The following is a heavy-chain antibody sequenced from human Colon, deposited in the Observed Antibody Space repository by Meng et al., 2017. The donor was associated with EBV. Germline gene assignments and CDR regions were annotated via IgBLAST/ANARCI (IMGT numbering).Heavy chain of an antibody. CDR3: ARRRGGSGRDC. J-gene: IGHJ4*02. CDR2: IYHSGST. CDR1: GGAISSSNYY. D-gene: IGHD3-10*01. Sequence: LPGAGQGPVRPSRALSLTCSAFGGAISSSNYYWGWVRQPPGKGLQWIGTIYHSGSTSYNPSLQSRVTMFVDTSKNQFSLMVTSVTATDTAVYYCARRRGGSGRDCWGQGTLVTVSS. V-gene: IGHV4-39*01.